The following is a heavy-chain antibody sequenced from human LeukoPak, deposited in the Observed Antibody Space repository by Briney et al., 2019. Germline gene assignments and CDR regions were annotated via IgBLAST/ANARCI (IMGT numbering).Heavy chain of an antibody. CDR1: GDSVSSKNGA. CDR3: ARDFGTTGWHTFDY. V-gene: IGHV6-1*01. CDR2: TYYRSKWYN. J-gene: IGHJ4*02. Sequence: SQTLSLTCVVSGDSVSSKNGAWNWIRQSPSRGLEWLGRTYYRSKWYNDYAESMEGRMTISQDTSKNQYSLHLNSVTPDDTAVYYCARDFGTTGWHTFDYLGQGTLVTVSS. D-gene: IGHD6-19*01.